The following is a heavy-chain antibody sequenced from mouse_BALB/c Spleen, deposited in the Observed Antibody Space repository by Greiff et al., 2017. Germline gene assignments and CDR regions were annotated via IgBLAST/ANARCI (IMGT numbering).Heavy chain of an antibody. CDR2: ILPGSGST. CDR1: GYTFTSYW. V-gene: IGHV1-9*01. CDR3: AKGDDYDDAMDY. D-gene: IGHD2-4*01. J-gene: IGHJ4*01. Sequence: QVQLQQPGAELVKPGASVKLSCKASGYTFTSYWIEWVKQRPGHGLEWIGEILPGSGSTNYNEKFKGKATFTADTSSNTAYMQLSSLTSEDSAVYYCAKGDDYDDAMDYWGQGTSVTVSS.